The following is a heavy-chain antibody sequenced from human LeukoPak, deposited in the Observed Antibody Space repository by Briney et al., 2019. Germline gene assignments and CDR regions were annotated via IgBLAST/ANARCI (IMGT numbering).Heavy chain of an antibody. CDR3: ARDQGPGFDY. CDR1: GYTFTGYY. CDR2: INPNSGGT. J-gene: IGHJ4*02. D-gene: IGHD1-14*01. V-gene: IGHV1-2*02. Sequence: ASVKVSCEASGYTFTGYYMHWVRQAPGQGLEWMGWINPNSGGTNYAQKFQGRVTMTRDTSISTAYMELRSLRSGDTAVYYCARDQGPGFDYWGQGTLVTVSS.